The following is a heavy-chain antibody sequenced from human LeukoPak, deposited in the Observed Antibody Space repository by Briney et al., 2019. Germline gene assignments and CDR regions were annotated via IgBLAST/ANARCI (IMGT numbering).Heavy chain of an antibody. Sequence: GGSLRLSCAASGFTFSSYWMSWVRQAPGKGLEWVSAISGSGGSTYYADSVKGRFTISRDNSKNTLYLQMNSLRAEDTAVYYCYGSGSYYNWGYFDYWGQGTLVTVSS. D-gene: IGHD3-10*01. CDR3: YGSGSYYNWGYFDY. CDR1: GFTFSSYW. V-gene: IGHV3-23*01. CDR2: ISGSGGST. J-gene: IGHJ4*02.